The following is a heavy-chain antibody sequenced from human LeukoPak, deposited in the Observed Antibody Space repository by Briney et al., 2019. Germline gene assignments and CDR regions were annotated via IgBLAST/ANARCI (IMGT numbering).Heavy chain of an antibody. CDR1: GYTFTTNA. J-gene: IGHJ4*02. V-gene: IGHV1-3*01. Sequence: GASVKVSCKTSGYTFTTNAMHWVSQAPGQRLEWMGWINAGTGNTRYSQKFQGRVTISKDTSARTVYMELSSLRSEDTAVYYCARDPRYCSGDSCQSLDYWGQGTLVTVSS. CDR3: ARDPRYCSGDSCQSLDY. CDR2: INAGTGNT. D-gene: IGHD2-15*01.